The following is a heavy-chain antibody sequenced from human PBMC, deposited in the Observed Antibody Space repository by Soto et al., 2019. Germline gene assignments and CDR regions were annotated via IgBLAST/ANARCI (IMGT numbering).Heavy chain of an antibody. J-gene: IGHJ5*02. V-gene: IGHV4-31*11. CDR1: GGSISSDYYY. Sequence: TLCLACAVSGGSISSDYYYGNWIQHLPGRGLEWVGYVSSSGYTYYNPSLNSRLSISVDPSKNQFSLTLNSVTAADTAVYYCARVLVYYDFWNYSFDPWGQGTLVTVSS. D-gene: IGHD3-3*01. CDR2: VSSSGYT. CDR3: ARVLVYYDFWNYSFDP.